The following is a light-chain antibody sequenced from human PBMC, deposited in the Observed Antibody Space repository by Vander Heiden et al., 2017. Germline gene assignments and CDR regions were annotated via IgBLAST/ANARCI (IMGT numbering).Light chain of an antibody. V-gene: IGKV1-17*01. J-gene: IGKJ4*01. CDR3: RQHDTYPLT. CDR1: QAISND. Sequence: DIQMTQSPSSLSASVGDRVTITCRASQAISNDLGWYQQKPGKPPKVLIYAASSLRSGVTSRFSGSGSGTEFTLTISSLQPEDFATYYCRQHDTYPLTFGRGTKVEIK. CDR2: AAS.